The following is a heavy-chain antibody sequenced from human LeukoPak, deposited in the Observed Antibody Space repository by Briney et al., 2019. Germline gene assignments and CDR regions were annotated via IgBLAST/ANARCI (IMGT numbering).Heavy chain of an antibody. J-gene: IGHJ5*02. CDR1: GGTFSSYA. CDR2: IIPILGIA. V-gene: IGHV1-69*04. CDR3: ARGPAHCSGGSCYPFDP. D-gene: IGHD2-15*01. Sequence: GASVKVSCKASGGTFSSYAISWVRQAPGQGLEWMGRIIPILGIANYAQKFQGRVTITADKSTSTAYMELSSLRSEDTAVYYCARGPAHCSGGSCYPFDPWGQGTLVTVSS.